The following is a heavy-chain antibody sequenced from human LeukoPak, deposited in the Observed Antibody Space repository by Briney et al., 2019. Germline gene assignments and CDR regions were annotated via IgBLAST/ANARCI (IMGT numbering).Heavy chain of an antibody. V-gene: IGHV1-3*01. D-gene: IGHD1-26*01. J-gene: IGHJ4*02. CDR3: ALVGATRGYYFDY. CDR1: GYTFTCYA. Sequence: ASVKVSCKASGYTFTCYAMHWVRQAPGQRLEWMGWINAGNGNTKYSQKFQGRVTITRDTSASTAYMELSSLRFEDTAVYYCALVGATRGYYFDYWGQGTLVTVSS. CDR2: INAGNGNT.